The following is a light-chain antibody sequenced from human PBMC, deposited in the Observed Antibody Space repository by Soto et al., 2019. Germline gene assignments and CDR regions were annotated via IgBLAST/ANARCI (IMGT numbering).Light chain of an antibody. CDR2: GAS. J-gene: IGKJ1*01. CDR3: QQYNNWPRT. Sequence: IVMTQSPATLSVSPGERATLSCRASQSVRNYLAWYQQRPCQAPRLLIFGASTRATDIPARFSGSGSGTEFTLTISSLQSEDFAVYYCQQYNNWPRTFGQGTKVAIK. V-gene: IGKV3-15*01. CDR1: QSVRNY.